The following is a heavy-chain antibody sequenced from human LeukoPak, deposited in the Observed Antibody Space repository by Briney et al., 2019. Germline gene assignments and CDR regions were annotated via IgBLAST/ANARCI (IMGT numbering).Heavy chain of an antibody. CDR2: IYPDDSDT. CDR3: ARSRDYSNYGFDY. Sequence: GESLKISCKGSGYSFTTYWIGWVRQMPGKGLEWMGTIYPDDSDTRYSPSSQGQVTISADKSISTAYLQWSSLKASDTAMYYCARSRDYSNYGFDYWGQGTLVTVSS. V-gene: IGHV5-51*01. J-gene: IGHJ4*02. D-gene: IGHD4-11*01. CDR1: GYSFTTYW.